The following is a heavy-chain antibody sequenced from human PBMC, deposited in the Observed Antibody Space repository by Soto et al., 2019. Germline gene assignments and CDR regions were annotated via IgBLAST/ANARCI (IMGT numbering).Heavy chain of an antibody. Sequence: LQLQESGPGLVKPSETLSLTCTVCGGSISSSNCYWAWISQPPGKGLAWIGSFYYSGSTYYKPCLKSRVSLSVDTSKNQCPLTLSSVTAADTAVYYCARPIEGGSSGYYHWGQGTLVTVSS. CDR1: GGSISSSNCY. D-gene: IGHD3-22*01. J-gene: IGHJ5*02. CDR2: FYYSGST. CDR3: ARPIEGGSSGYYH. V-gene: IGHV4-39*01.